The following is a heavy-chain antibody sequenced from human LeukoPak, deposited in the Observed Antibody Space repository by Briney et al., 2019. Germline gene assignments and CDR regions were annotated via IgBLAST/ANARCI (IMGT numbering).Heavy chain of an antibody. Sequence: GESLRLSCAASGFTFSDYYMSWIRQAPGKGLEWVSNMSSSGNTIHYADSVKGRFTISRDNAKNSLYLQMNSLRAEDTAVYYCARSGWNMNYYYYMDVWGKGTTVTVSS. CDR2: MSSSGNTI. V-gene: IGHV3-11*01. J-gene: IGHJ6*03. D-gene: IGHD1/OR15-1a*01. CDR1: GFTFSDYY. CDR3: ARSGWNMNYYYYMDV.